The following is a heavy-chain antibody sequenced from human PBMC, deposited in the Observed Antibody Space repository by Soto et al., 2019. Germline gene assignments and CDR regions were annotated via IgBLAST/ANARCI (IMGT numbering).Heavy chain of an antibody. CDR1: GFTFSSYW. Sequence: HPGGSLRLSCAASGFTFSSYWMHWVRQAPGKGLVWVSRINSDGSSTSYADSVKGRFTISRDNAKNTLYLQMNSLRAEDTAVYYCASPDRKYSSSWYDLDYWGQGTLVTVSS. J-gene: IGHJ4*02. V-gene: IGHV3-74*01. CDR3: ASPDRKYSSSWYDLDY. D-gene: IGHD6-13*01. CDR2: INSDGSST.